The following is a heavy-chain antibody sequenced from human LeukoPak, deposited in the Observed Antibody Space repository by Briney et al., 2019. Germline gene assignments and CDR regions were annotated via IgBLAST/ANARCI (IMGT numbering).Heavy chain of an antibody. CDR2: IYYSGST. Sequence: SETLSLTCTVSSDSISSYYWGWIRQPPGKGLEWIADIYYSGSTNYNPSLKSRVTISVDTSKNQFSLRLSSVTAADTAVYYCARGQPRTGVRRWFDPWGQGTLVTVSS. CDR1: SDSISSYY. V-gene: IGHV4-59*01. CDR3: ARGQPRTGVRRWFDP. J-gene: IGHJ5*02. D-gene: IGHD2-8*01.